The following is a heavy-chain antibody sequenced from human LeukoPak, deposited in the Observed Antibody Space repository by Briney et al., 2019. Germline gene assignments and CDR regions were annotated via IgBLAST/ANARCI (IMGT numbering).Heavy chain of an antibody. CDR2: IYYSGST. J-gene: IGHJ5*02. Sequence: PSETLSLTCTVSGGSISSSSYSWGWIRQPPGKGLEWIGSIYYSGSTYYNPSLKSRVTISVDTSKNQFSLKLSSVTAADTAVYYCARTFGEFAGNWFDPWGQGTLVTVSS. D-gene: IGHD3-10*01. CDR1: GGSISSSSYS. V-gene: IGHV4-39*07. CDR3: ARTFGEFAGNWFDP.